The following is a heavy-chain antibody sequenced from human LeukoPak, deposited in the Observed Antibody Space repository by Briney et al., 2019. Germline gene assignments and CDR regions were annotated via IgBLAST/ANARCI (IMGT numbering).Heavy chain of an antibody. CDR1: GVSISAYY. D-gene: IGHD2-2*01. V-gene: IGHV4-4*07. J-gene: IGHJ4*02. CDR2: IYPGESIYASENT. Sequence: SETLSLTCSVSGVSISAYYWSWIRQPAGKGLEWIGRIYPGESIYASENTNYNPSLKSRVSMSGDTSKNQVSLKLRSVTAADTAVYYCAREGGDCSSTSCPTPHFDYWGQGTLVTVSS. CDR3: AREGGDCSSTSCPTPHFDY.